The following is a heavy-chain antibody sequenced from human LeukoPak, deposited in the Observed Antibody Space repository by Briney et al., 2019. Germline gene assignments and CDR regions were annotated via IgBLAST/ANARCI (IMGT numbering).Heavy chain of an antibody. CDR3: AREAIWSGYKDY. V-gene: IGHV1-18*01. CDR2: ISAYNGNT. J-gene: IGHJ4*02. D-gene: IGHD3-3*01. Sequence: ASVKVSCKASGYTFTSYAMHWVRQAPGQRLEWMGWISAYNGNTNYAQKLQGRVTMTTDTSTSTAYMELRSLRSDDTAVYYCAREAIWSGYKDYWGQGTLVTVSS. CDR1: GYTFTSYA.